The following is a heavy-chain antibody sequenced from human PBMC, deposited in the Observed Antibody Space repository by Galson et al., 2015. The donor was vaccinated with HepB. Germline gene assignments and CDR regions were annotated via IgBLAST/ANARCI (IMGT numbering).Heavy chain of an antibody. Sequence: QSGAEVKKPGESLRISCKGSGYSFTSYWISWVRQMPGKGLEWMGRIDPSDSYTNYSPSFQGHVTISADRSISTAYLQWSSLKASDTAMYYCARRGVDTATNYGMDVWGQGTTVTVSS. D-gene: IGHD5-18*01. CDR1: GYSFTSYW. V-gene: IGHV5-10-1*01. CDR2: IDPSDSYT. J-gene: IGHJ6*02. CDR3: ARRGVDTATNYGMDV.